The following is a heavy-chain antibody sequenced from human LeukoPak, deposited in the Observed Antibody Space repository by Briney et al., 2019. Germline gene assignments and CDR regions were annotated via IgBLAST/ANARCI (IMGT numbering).Heavy chain of an antibody. CDR2: IKQDGSEK. CDR1: RFSFSTYW. D-gene: IGHD6-13*01. CDR3: ARPIAAAGTVGAFDI. Sequence: GGSLRLSCAAFRFSFSTYWMSWVRQAPGKGLEWVANIKQDGSEKYYVDSVKGRFTISRDNAKDSLYLEMNSLRTEDTAVYYCARPIAAAGTVGAFDIWGQGTMVTVSS. J-gene: IGHJ3*02. V-gene: IGHV3-7*05.